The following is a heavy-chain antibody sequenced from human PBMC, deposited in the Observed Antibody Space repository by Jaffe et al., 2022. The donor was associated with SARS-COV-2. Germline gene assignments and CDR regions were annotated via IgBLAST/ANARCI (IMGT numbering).Heavy chain of an antibody. D-gene: IGHD2-2*01. CDR3: AKSIPYPPPAAMEGAFDI. CDR2: ISGSGGST. J-gene: IGHJ3*02. Sequence: EVQLLESGGGLVQPGGSLRLSCAASGFTFSSYAMSWVRQAPGKGLEWVSAISGSGGSTYYADSVKGRFTISRDNSKNTLYLQMNSLRAEDTAVYYCAKSIPYPPPAAMEGAFDIWGQGTMVTVSS. CDR1: GFTFSSYA. V-gene: IGHV3-23*01.